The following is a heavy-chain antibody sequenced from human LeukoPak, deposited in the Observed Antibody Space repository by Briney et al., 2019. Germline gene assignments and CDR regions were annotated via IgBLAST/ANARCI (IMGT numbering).Heavy chain of an antibody. D-gene: IGHD6-19*01. CDR3: ARQIDGAVAEGWFDP. CDR2: IYPGDSDT. Sequence: GESLQISCKGSGYSFTSYWIGWVRPMPGKGLEWMGIIYPGDSDTRYSPSFQGQVTISADKSISTAYLQWSSLKASDTAMYYCARQIDGAVAEGWFDPWGQGTLVTVSS. J-gene: IGHJ5*02. CDR1: GYSFTSYW. V-gene: IGHV5-51*01.